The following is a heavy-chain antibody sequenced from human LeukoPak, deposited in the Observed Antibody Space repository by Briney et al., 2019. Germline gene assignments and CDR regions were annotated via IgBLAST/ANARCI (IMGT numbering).Heavy chain of an antibody. CDR3: AREVLGATSPFDY. J-gene: IGHJ4*02. Sequence: SQTLSLTCTVSGGSINSGSYHWSWIRQPAGKGLEWIGRIYTSGSTNYNPSLKSRVTISVDTSKNQFSLKLSSVTAADTAVYYCAREVLGATSPFDYWGQGTLVTVSS. CDR1: GGSINSGSYH. D-gene: IGHD1-26*01. V-gene: IGHV4-61*02. CDR2: IYTSGST.